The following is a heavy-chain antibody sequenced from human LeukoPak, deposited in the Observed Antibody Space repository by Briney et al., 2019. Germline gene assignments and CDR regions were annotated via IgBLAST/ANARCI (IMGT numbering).Heavy chain of an antibody. Sequence: PGGSLRLSCAASGFTFSNYEMNWVRQAPGKGLEWVSYIVGSGSNKQYADSVRGRFTISRDNAKNSLYLQMNNLRAGDTGVYYCAELGITMIGGVWGKGTTVTISS. CDR1: GFTFSNYE. J-gene: IGHJ6*04. D-gene: IGHD3-10*02. V-gene: IGHV3-48*03. CDR2: IVGSGSNK. CDR3: AELGITMIGGV.